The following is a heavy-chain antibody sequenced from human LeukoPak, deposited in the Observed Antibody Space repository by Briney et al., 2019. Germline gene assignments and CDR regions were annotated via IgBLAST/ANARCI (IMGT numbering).Heavy chain of an antibody. D-gene: IGHD6-13*01. CDR2: IYSGGST. J-gene: IGHJ4*02. CDR3: ARDPKGIAGRPDY. V-gene: IGHV3-66*01. CDR1: GFTVSSNY. Sequence: PGGSLRLSCAASGFTVSSNYMSWVRQAPGKGLEWVSVIYSGGSTYYADSVKGRFTISRDNSKNTLYLQMNSLRAEDTAVYYCARDPKGIAGRPDYWGQGTLVTVSS.